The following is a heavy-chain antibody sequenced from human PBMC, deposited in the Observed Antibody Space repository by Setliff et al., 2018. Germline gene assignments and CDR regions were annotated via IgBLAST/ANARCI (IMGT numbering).Heavy chain of an antibody. CDR2: IVPIYGPA. CDR1: GGSFRNSG. J-gene: IGHJ3*01. CDR3: AKASVWVVDANCGSFDV. V-gene: IGHV1-69*05. Sequence: SVKVSCKASGGSFRNSGSGWVRQAPGQGLEWIGGIVPIYGPAKYAQKFQGRLEITTDESTNTAYMELSSLTSDDTATYYCAKASVWVVDANCGSFDVWGQGTVVTVSS. D-gene: IGHD2-15*01.